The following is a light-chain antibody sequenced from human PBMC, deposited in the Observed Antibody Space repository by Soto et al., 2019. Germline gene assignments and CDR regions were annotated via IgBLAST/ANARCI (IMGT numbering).Light chain of an antibody. J-gene: IGKJ1*01. CDR3: QQYGSSLWT. CDR2: GAS. Sequence: EIVLTQSPGTQSLSPGERATLSCRASQSVSSSYLTWYQQKPGQAPRLLIFGASSRATGIPDGFSGRGSGTDFTLTISRLEPEDFAVYYCQQYGSSLWTFGQGTKVEIK. CDR1: QSVSSSY. V-gene: IGKV3-20*01.